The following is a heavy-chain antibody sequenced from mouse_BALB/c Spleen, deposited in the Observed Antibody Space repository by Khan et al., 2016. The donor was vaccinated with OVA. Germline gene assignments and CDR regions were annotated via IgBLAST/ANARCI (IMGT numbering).Heavy chain of an antibody. CDR2: IAPGSGSP. CDR3: ARGNYDGTSCYAIDY. J-gene: IGHJ4*01. V-gene: IGHV1S41*01. Sequence: DLVKPGASVKLSCKASGYTFTSYWINWIKQRPGQGLEWIGRIAPGSGSPYYNEMFKAKATLTVDTSSSTAYIQLSSLSSEDSAVYFCARGNYDGTSCYAIDYWGQGTSVTVSS. CDR1: GYTFTSYW. D-gene: IGHD1-1*01.